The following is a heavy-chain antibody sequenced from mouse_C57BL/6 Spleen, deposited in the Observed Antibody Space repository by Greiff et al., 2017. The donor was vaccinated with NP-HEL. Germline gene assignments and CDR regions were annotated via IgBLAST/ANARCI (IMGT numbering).Heavy chain of an antibody. Sequence: EVKLVESGGGLVQPGGSLKLSCAASGFTFSDYYMYWVRQTPDKRLEWVAYISHGGGSTYYPDTVKGRFTIFRDNAKNTLYLQMSRLKSEDTAMYYWARAFDYGRSPFAYWGKGTLVTVSA. CDR1: GFTFSDYY. V-gene: IGHV5-12*01. CDR2: ISHGGGST. D-gene: IGHD1-1*01. CDR3: ARAFDYGRSPFAY. J-gene: IGHJ3*01.